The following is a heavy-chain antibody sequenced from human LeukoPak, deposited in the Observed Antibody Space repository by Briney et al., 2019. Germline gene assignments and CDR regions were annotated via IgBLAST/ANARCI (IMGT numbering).Heavy chain of an antibody. D-gene: IGHD3-10*01. Sequence: ASVKVSCKASGYTFTGYYMHWVRQAPGQGLEWMGWFNPNSGGTNYAQKFQGRVTMTRDTSISTAYMELSRLRSDDTAVYYCARDAELLWFGELLYHNNWFDPWGQGTLVTVSS. CDR1: GYTFTGYY. V-gene: IGHV1-2*02. CDR2: FNPNSGGT. J-gene: IGHJ5*02. CDR3: ARDAELLWFGELLYHNNWFDP.